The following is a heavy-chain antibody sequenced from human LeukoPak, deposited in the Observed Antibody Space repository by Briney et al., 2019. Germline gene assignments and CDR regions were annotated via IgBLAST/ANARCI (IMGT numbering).Heavy chain of an antibody. Sequence: ASVKVSCKASGYTFTGYYMHWVRQAPGQGLEWMGWINPNSGGTNYAQKFQGRVTMTRDTSISTAYMELSRLRSDDTAVYYWASLGGAGGRVTPLDYWGKGTLVTVSS. D-gene: IGHD1-26*01. J-gene: IGHJ4*02. CDR1: GYTFTGYY. CDR3: ASLGGAGGRVTPLDY. V-gene: IGHV1-2*02. CDR2: INPNSGGT.